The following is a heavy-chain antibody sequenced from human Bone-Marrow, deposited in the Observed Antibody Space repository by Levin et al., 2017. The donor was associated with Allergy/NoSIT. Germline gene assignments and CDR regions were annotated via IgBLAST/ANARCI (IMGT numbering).Heavy chain of an antibody. CDR2: IYYSGST. CDR1: GGSISSGDYY. Sequence: PSETLSLTCTVSGGSISSGDYYWSWIRQPPGKGLEWIGYIYYSGSTYYNPSLKSRVTISVDTSKNQFSLKLSSVTAADTAVYYCGASMVRGVIITPPDYWGQGTLVTVSS. J-gene: IGHJ4*02. D-gene: IGHD3-10*01. V-gene: IGHV4-30-4*01. CDR3: GASMVRGVIITPPDY.